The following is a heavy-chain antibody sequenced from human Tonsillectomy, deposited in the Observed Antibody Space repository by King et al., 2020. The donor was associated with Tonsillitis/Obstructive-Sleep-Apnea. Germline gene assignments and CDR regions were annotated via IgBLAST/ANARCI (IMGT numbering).Heavy chain of an antibody. Sequence: VQPVESGAEVKKPGESLKISCKGSGYSFTSYWIGWVRQMPGKGLEWMGIIYPGDSDTRYSPSFQGQVTISADKSFSTAYLQWSSLEASDTAMYYCVRQYRSSQESDYWGQGTLVTVSS. CDR1: GYSFTSYW. CDR2: IYPGDSDT. V-gene: IGHV5-51*01. J-gene: IGHJ4*02. D-gene: IGHD6-6*01. CDR3: VRQYRSSQESDY.